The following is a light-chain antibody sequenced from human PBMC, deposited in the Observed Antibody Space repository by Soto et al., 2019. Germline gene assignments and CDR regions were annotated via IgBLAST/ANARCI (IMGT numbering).Light chain of an antibody. Sequence: DIQMTQSPSSVSASVGARFTITCRARQSINNWLAWYQQKPGQAPKLLIYTTSILQSAAPPRFSGSGSATAFTLTISSLQTEDCATYYCQQANSFPLTFGGGTKVEIK. CDR1: QSINNW. J-gene: IGKJ4*01. V-gene: IGKV1D-12*01. CDR2: TTS. CDR3: QQANSFPLT.